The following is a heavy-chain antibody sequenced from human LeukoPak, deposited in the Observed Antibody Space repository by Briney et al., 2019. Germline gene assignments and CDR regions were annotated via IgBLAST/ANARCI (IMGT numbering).Heavy chain of an antibody. Sequence: GGSLRLSCAASGFTFSNAWMSWVRQAPGKGLEWVSAISGSGGSTYYADSVKGRFTNSRDNSKNTLYLQMNSLRAEDTAVYYCAKGSESSSPVSGGYWGQGTLVTVSS. CDR3: AKGSESSSPVSGGY. J-gene: IGHJ4*02. V-gene: IGHV3-23*01. CDR1: GFTFSNAW. CDR2: ISGSGGST. D-gene: IGHD6-13*01.